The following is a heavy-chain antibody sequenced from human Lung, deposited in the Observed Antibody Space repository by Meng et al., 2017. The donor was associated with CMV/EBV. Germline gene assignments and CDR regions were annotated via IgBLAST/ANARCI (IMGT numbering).Heavy chain of an antibody. CDR2: IYYTGST. J-gene: IGHJ4*02. D-gene: IGHD3-9*01. CDR3: ARVHYDISTGYQFDL. V-gene: IGHV4-61*03. CDR1: GASVSSYTNY. Sequence: LXXTVSGASVSSYTNYWSWIRQSPGKGLEWIGYIYYTGSTKYTPSLKSRVTMSVDTSKNHFSLKLSSVTAADTAVYYCARVHYDISTGYQFDLWGQGXLVTVSS.